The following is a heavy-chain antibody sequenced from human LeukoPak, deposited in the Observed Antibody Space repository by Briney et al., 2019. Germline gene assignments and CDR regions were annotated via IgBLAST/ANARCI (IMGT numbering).Heavy chain of an antibody. Sequence: PGGSLRLSCAASGLTFRAYWMSWVRQAPGKGLEWVANINQEGSEKDYVDSVKGRFTISRDNAKNSLYLQMNTLRAEDTAVYFCARLRYTYGKNFDYWGQGALVTVSS. CDR2: INQEGSEK. D-gene: IGHD5-18*01. CDR1: GLTFRAYW. CDR3: ARLRYTYGKNFDY. J-gene: IGHJ4*02. V-gene: IGHV3-7*01.